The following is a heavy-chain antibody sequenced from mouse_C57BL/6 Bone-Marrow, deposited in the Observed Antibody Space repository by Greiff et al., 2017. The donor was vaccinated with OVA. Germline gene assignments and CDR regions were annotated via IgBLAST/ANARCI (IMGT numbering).Heavy chain of an antibody. Sequence: DVKLVESGGDLVKPGGSLKLSCAASGFTFSSYGMSWVRQTPDKRLEWVATISSGGSYTYYPDSVKGRFTISRDNAKNTLYLQMSSLKSEDTAMYYFARRPPWFAYWGQGTLVTVSA. V-gene: IGHV5-6*02. CDR2: ISSGGSYT. CDR1: GFTFSSYG. CDR3: ARRPPWFAY. J-gene: IGHJ3*01.